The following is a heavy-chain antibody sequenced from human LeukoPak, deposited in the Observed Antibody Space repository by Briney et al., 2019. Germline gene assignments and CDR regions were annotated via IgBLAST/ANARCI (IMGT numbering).Heavy chain of an antibody. D-gene: IGHD6-19*01. Sequence: PSETLSLTCTVSGGSISSGSYYWSWIRQPAGKGLAWLGRIYTSGSTNYNPSLKSRVTISVDTSKNQFSLKLSSVTAADTAVYYCARDPGSGWYGVDYWGQGTLVTVSS. V-gene: IGHV4-61*02. J-gene: IGHJ4*02. CDR3: ARDPGSGWYGVDY. CDR2: IYTSGST. CDR1: GGSISSGSYY.